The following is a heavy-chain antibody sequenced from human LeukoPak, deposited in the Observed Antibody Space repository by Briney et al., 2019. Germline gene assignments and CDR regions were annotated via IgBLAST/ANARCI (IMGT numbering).Heavy chain of an antibody. D-gene: IGHD3-16*01. CDR2: IIPILGIA. CDR1: GGTFSSHT. Sequence: ASVKVSCKASGGTFSSHTISWVRQAPGQGLEWMGRIIPILGIANYAQKFQGRVTITADKSTSTAYMELSSLRSEDTAVYYCAAHARLGDSRLDYWGQGTLVTVSS. CDR3: AAHARLGDSRLDY. V-gene: IGHV1-69*02. J-gene: IGHJ4*02.